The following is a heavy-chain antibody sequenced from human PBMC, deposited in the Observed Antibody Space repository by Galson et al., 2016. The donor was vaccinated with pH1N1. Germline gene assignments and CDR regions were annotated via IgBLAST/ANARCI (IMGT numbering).Heavy chain of an antibody. CDR2: IIPIFGTP. V-gene: IGHV1-69*13. D-gene: IGHD3-16*01. CDR3: AGTDLRQGELTYDFSYDMDV. J-gene: IGHJ6*02. Sequence: SVKVSCKASGGTFYKFSFTWVRQAPGQGLEWMGGIIPIFGTPTYAQRFQDRLTISADESTNTAYMELDRLTSEDTASFYCAGTDLRQGELTYDFSYDMDVWGQGTTVTVSS. CDR1: GGTFYKFS.